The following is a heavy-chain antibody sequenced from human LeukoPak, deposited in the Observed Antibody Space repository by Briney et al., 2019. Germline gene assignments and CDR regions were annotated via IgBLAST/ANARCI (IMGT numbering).Heavy chain of an antibody. CDR3: ASVYCSGRNCHPYYFDY. CDR2: ISYSGST. CDR1: GSSISSYY. J-gene: IGHJ4*02. D-gene: IGHD2-15*01. V-gene: IGHV4-59*01. Sequence: KASETLSPTCTVSGSSISSYYWSWIRQPPGKGLEWIGYISYSGSTNYNPSLKSRVTISVDMSKSQFSLKLSSVTAADTAVYYCASVYCSGRNCHPYYFDYWGQGTLVTVSS.